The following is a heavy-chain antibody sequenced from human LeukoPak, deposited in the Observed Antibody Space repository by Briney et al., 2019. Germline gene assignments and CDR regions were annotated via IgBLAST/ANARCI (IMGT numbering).Heavy chain of an antibody. V-gene: IGHV3-30-3*01. CDR3: ASPDSGYDSSVADY. J-gene: IGHJ4*02. Sequence: GGSLGLSCAASGFTFRSYAMHWVRQAPGKRLEWVAVISYDGSNKYYADSVKGRFTISRDNSKNTLYLHMNSLRAEDTAVYYCASPDSGYDSSVADYWGQGTLVTVSS. CDR1: GFTFRSYA. CDR2: ISYDGSNK. D-gene: IGHD5-12*01.